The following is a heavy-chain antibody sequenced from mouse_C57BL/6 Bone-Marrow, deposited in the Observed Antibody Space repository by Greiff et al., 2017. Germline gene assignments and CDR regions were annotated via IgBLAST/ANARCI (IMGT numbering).Heavy chain of an antibody. J-gene: IGHJ3*01. CDR2: VYPYNGGT. V-gene: IGHV1-36*01. Sequence: EVQLQQSGPVLVKPGPSVKISCKASGFTFTDYYMHWVKQSHGKSLEWIGLVYPYNGGTSYNQKFKGKATLTVDTSSSTAYMELNSLTSEDSAVYYCAREKGLVYYYGSSPAWFAYWGQGTLVTVSA. CDR3: AREKGLVYYYGSSPAWFAY. CDR1: GFTFTDYY. D-gene: IGHD1-1*01.